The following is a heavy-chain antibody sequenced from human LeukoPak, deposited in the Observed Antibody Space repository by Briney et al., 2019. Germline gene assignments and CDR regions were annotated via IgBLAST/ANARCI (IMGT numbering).Heavy chain of an antibody. V-gene: IGHV4-39*01. CDR1: GGSISSSSYY. J-gene: IGHJ3*02. D-gene: IGHD1-26*01. CDR3: ARYIVGATTPDAFDI. Sequence: SETLSLTCTVSGGSISSSSYYWGWIRQPPGKGLEWIGSIYYTGSTYYNPSLKSRVTTSVDTSKNQFSLKLSSVTAADTAVYYCARYIVGATTPDAFDIWGQGTMVTVSS. CDR2: IYYTGST.